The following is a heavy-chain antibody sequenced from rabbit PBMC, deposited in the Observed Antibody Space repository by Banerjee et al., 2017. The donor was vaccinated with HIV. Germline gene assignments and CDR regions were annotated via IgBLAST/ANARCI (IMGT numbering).Heavy chain of an antibody. D-gene: IGHD5-1*01. V-gene: IGHV1S45*01. CDR3: AREGDAGDAGDGEGYHYAMDL. Sequence: QEQLKETGGGLVQPEGSLTLSCKASGFDISTYNMQWVRQAPGKGLEWIGFIDRGASTWYASWAKGRFTISKTSSTTVTLQMTSLTAADTATYFCAREGDAGDAGDGEGYHYAMDLWGPGTLVTVS. CDR2: IDRGAST. CDR1: GFDISTYNM. J-gene: IGHJ6*01.